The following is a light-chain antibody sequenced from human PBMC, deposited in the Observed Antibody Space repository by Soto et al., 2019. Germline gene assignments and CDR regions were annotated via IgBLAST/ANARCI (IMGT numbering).Light chain of an antibody. J-gene: IGKJ4*01. CDR3: QQYGDSPRA. CDR1: QSVTSSY. V-gene: IGKV3-20*01. CDR2: GVS. Sequence: EIVLTQSPGTVSSSPGERATLSCRASQSVTSSYLAWYQQKPGQAPRLLIYGVSSRATGIPDRFSGSGAGTDFTLTISRLEPEDFAVSYFQQYGDSPRALGAGPKVHIK.